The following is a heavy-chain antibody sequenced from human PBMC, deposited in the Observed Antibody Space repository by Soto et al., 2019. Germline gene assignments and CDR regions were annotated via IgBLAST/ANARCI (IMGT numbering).Heavy chain of an antibody. CDR1: GASISSTSYY. CDR3: VTSGYDFDFDY. Sequence: SETLSLTCTVSGASISSTSYYWGCIRQPPGKGPEWIGSIHYSGSTYHNPSLNSRVTISLDTSKNQFSLTLSSVTAADTAVYYCVTSGYDFDFDYWGQGTLVTVSS. CDR2: IHYSGST. V-gene: IGHV4-39*01. J-gene: IGHJ4*02. D-gene: IGHD5-12*01.